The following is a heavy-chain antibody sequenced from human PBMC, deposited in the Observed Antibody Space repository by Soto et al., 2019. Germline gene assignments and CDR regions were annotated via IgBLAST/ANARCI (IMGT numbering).Heavy chain of an antibody. CDR3: ASLVVPYYDMLTGYYTYYDYGMDV. Sequence: SVKVSCKASGGTFSSYAISWVLQAPGQGLEWMGGIIPIFGTANYAQKFQGRVTITADESTSTAYMELSSLRSEDTAVYYCASLVVPYYDMLTGYYTYYDYGMDVWGQ. D-gene: IGHD3-9*01. V-gene: IGHV1-69*13. CDR1: GGTFSSYA. J-gene: IGHJ6*02. CDR2: IIPIFGTA.